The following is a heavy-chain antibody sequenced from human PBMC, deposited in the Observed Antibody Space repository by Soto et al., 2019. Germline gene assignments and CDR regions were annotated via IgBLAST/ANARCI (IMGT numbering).Heavy chain of an antibody. CDR1: GYTFTSYY. CDR3: ERAIGVATLYYFDY. Sequence: QVQLVQSGAEVKKPGASVKVSCKASGYTFTSYYMHWVRQAPGQGLEWMGIINPSGGSTSYAQKCQGRVTMARDTSASTVYMELSSLRSEDTAVYYCERAIGVATLYYFDYRGQGTLVPGSS. V-gene: IGHV1-46*01. J-gene: IGHJ4*02. CDR2: INPSGGST. D-gene: IGHD5-12*01.